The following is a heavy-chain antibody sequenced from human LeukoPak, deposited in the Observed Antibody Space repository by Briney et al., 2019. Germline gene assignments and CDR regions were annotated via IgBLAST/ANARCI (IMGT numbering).Heavy chain of an antibody. J-gene: IGHJ6*02. CDR2: IKQDESER. CDR1: GFTFSDYW. V-gene: IGHV3-7*03. CDR3: ARGLGDIVVVPAAIKMYYYYGMDV. D-gene: IGHD2-2*02. Sequence: GGSLRLSCAVSGFTFSDYWMSWVRQAPGKRLEWVANIKQDESERYYVDSVKGRFTISRDNAKNSLNLQMNSLRAEDTAVYYCARGLGDIVVVPAAIKMYYYYGMDVWGQGTTVTVSS.